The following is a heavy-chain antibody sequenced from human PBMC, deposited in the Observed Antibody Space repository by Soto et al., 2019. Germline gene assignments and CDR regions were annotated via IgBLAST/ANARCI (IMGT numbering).Heavy chain of an antibody. CDR1: GGSISSGNSYS. Sequence: SETLSLTCAVSGGSISSGNSYSWSWIRQPPGKGLEWIGSVSHTGSTSYNPSLKGRVTMSVDKSKNQFSLKLSSVTAADMAVYYCARAVAPYLGTWFDPWGQGTLVTVSS. J-gene: IGHJ5*02. CDR2: VSHTGST. V-gene: IGHV4-30-2*01. CDR3: ARAVAPYLGTWFDP. D-gene: IGHD3-16*01.